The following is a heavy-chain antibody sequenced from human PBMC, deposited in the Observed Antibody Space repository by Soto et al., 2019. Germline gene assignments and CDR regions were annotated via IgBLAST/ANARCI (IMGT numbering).Heavy chain of an antibody. J-gene: IGHJ5*02. V-gene: IGHV1-18*01. Sequence: QAHLVQSGVEVKTPGASVKVSCQASGYTFFTYDISWVRQAPGQGLEWMGWVSTYSGDTKYAQKFQGRVTMTTHTSTPTAYLELRSLRSDYTAVYYFASHHSPTTSVNGFDPCGQGTLVTVSS. CDR1: GYTFFTYD. D-gene: IGHD5-12*01. CDR2: VSTYSGDT. CDR3: ASHHSPTTSVNGFDP.